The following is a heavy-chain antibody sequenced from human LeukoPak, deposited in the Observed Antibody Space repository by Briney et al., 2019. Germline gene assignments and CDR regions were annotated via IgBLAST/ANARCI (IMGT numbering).Heavy chain of an antibody. CDR3: ARLASGSYGPLTPFDY. CDR1: GGSISSYY. J-gene: IGHJ4*02. V-gene: IGHV4-59*08. CDR2: IYYSGST. Sequence: ASETLSLTCTVSGGSISSYYWSWIRQPPGKGLEWLGDIYYSGSTNYNPSLKSRVTISVDPSKNQFSLRLSSVTAADTAVYYSARLASGSYGPLTPFDYWGQGTLVTVSS. D-gene: IGHD1-26*01.